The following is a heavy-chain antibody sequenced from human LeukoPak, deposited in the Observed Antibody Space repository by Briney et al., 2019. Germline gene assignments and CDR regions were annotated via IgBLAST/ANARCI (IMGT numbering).Heavy chain of an antibody. CDR3: AKDVYIVVVPAATFDP. V-gene: IGHV3-30*02. D-gene: IGHD2-2*01. J-gene: IGHJ5*02. Sequence: GGSLRLSCAASGFTFSNYAMHWVRQAPGKGLEWVAFIRYDGTDKYYADSVKGRFTISRDNSKNTLYLQMNSLRAEDTAVYYCAKDVYIVVVPAATFDPWGQGTLVTVSS. CDR1: GFTFSNYA. CDR2: IRYDGTDK.